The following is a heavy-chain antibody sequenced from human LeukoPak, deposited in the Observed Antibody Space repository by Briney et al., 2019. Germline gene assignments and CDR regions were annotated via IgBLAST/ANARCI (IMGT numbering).Heavy chain of an antibody. Sequence: GGSLRLSCAASGFRFSDYTMNWVRQAPGKGLEWVSSISSSSSYIYYADSVKGRFTISRDNAKNSLYLQMNSLRAEDTAVYYCARDLNYYGSGSYYDYWGQGTLVTVSS. D-gene: IGHD3-10*01. CDR1: GFRFSDYT. V-gene: IGHV3-21*01. CDR3: ARDLNYYGSGSYYDY. J-gene: IGHJ4*02. CDR2: ISSSSSYI.